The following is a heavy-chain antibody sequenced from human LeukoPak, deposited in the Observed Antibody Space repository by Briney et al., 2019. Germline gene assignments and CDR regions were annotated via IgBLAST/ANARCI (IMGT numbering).Heavy chain of an antibody. V-gene: IGHV3-33*01. D-gene: IGHD3-10*01. CDR1: GFTLRNYG. J-gene: IGHJ4*02. CDR2: IYYDGSNT. CDR3: ASDRGQSYFDY. Sequence: PGRCLRPSCATSGFTLRNYGMRWVRPAPEKGLEWVAIIYYDGSNTYYTDSVKGRFTISRDNSKNTRYLQLNSLRAEDTAMYYCASDRGQSYFDYCGQGTLGTVSS.